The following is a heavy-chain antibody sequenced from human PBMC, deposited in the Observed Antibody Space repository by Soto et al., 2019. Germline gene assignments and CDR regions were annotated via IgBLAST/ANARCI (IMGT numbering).Heavy chain of an antibody. Sequence: PPEKLRLTCAVYGGTFCGYYWSWNRQPPGKGLEWIGEINHSGRTNYNQSLKSRVNISVDKSKNQFSLKLSSVTAADTAVYYCAYTYGYWAFDIWGKGTMVT. CDR1: GGTFCGYY. J-gene: IGHJ3*02. V-gene: IGHV4-34*08. CDR3: AYTYGYWAFDI. CDR2: INHSGRT. D-gene: IGHD5-18*01.